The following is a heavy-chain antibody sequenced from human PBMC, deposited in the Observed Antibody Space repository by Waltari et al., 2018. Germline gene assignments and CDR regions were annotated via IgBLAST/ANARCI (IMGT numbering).Heavy chain of an antibody. CDR3: AKDGYYGSGTYKGMYYFDY. J-gene: IGHJ4*02. D-gene: IGHD3-10*01. V-gene: IGHV3-30*02. Sequence: QVQLVESGGGVVQPGGSLRLSCAASGCSFSSYAMHWVRQAPGKGLDWVAFIRYDGSIKYYGDSVKGRFTISRDNSKNTLFLQMNSLRAEDTAVYYCAKDGYYGSGTYKGMYYFDYWGQGTLVTVSS. CDR2: IRYDGSIK. CDR1: GCSFSSYA.